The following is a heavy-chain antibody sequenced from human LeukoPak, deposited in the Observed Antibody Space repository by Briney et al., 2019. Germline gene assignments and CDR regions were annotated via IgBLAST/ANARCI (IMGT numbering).Heavy chain of an antibody. CDR1: GGSISGYY. Sequence: SETLSLTCAVYGGSISGYYWSWIRQPPGKGLEWVGEIHYTGGTSYNPSLKSRATISIAPSTNQLSLKLSSVTAAYTAVYYCARGNILSGYCFDFWGQGALVTVSS. CDR3: ARGNILSGYCFDF. CDR2: IHYTGGT. V-gene: IGHV4-34*01. D-gene: IGHD3-9*01. J-gene: IGHJ4*02.